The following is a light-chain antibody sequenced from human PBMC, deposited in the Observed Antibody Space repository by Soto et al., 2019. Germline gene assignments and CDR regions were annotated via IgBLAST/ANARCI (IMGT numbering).Light chain of an antibody. Sequence: EIVLTQSPATLSLSPGERATLSCRASQSVSFYLAWYQQKHGQAPRLLIYDASNRATGIPARFSGSGSGTDFTLTISSLEPEDFAVYYCQQRSNGLTFGGGTKVEIK. CDR1: QSVSFY. V-gene: IGKV3-11*01. J-gene: IGKJ4*01. CDR3: QQRSNGLT. CDR2: DAS.